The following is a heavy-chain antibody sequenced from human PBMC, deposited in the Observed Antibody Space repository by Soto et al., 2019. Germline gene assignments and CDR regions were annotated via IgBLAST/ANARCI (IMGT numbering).Heavy chain of an antibody. J-gene: IGHJ6*03. CDR2: ITWHSDGM. D-gene: IGHD2-15*01. CDR1: GFNFNDHG. CDR3: AKEDSGFPGYLDV. V-gene: IGHV3-9*01. Sequence: EVQLVESGGGLVQPGRSLRLSCIASGFNFNDHGMHWVRQAPGKGLEWVSGITWHSDGMGYADSVKGRFTISRDNAKNSLYLQMNSLGVEDPALYYRAKEDSGFPGYLDVWGKGTTVTVSS.